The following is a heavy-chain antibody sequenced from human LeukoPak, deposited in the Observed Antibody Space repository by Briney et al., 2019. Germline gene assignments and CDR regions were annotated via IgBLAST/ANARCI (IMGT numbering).Heavy chain of an antibody. CDR1: GGSINSYY. J-gene: IGHJ4*02. CDR3: ARARGDYEIDY. V-gene: IGHV4-59*08. D-gene: IGHD4-17*01. CDR2: IYYSGST. Sequence: SETLSLTCTVSGGSINSYYWSWIRQPPGKGLEWIGYIYYSGSTNYNPSLKSRVTISVHTSKNQFSPKLSSVTAADTAVYYCARARGDYEIDYWGQGTLVTVSS.